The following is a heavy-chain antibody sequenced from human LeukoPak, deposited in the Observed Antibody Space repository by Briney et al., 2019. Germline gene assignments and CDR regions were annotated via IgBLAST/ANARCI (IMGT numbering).Heavy chain of an antibody. CDR1: GYTFTYYY. D-gene: IGHD2-15*01. J-gene: IGHJ4*02. CDR2: VDPEDGET. Sequence: ATVKISCKVSGYTFTYYYMHWVQQAPRKRLERMGLVDPEDGETIYAEKFQGRVTITADTSTDTAYMELSSLRSEDTAVYYCAARLRYCSGGSCYSGLDYWGQGTLVTVSS. V-gene: IGHV1-69-2*01. CDR3: AARLRYCSGGSCYSGLDY.